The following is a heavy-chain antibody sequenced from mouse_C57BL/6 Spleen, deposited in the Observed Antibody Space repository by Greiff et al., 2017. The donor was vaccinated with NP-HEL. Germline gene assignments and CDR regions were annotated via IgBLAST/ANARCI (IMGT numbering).Heavy chain of an antibody. Sequence: VQLQQPGAELVMPGASVKLSCKASGYTFTSYWMHWVKQRPGQGLEWIGEIDPSDSYTNYNQKFKGKSTLTVDKSSITAYMQLSSLTSEDSAVYYCARSPYTMVTYYLDYWGQGTTLTVSS. CDR1: GYTFTSYW. CDR2: IDPSDSYT. CDR3: ARSPYTMVTYYLDY. V-gene: IGHV1-69*01. J-gene: IGHJ2*01. D-gene: IGHD2-2*01.